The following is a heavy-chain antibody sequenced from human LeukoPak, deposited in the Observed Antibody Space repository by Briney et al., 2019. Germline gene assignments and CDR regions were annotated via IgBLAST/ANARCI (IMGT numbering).Heavy chain of an antibody. CDR3: ARHGNNYYDSSGYLSFDY. Sequence: PSETLSLTCTVYGGSFSGYYWSWIRQPPGKGLEWIGEINHSGSTNYNPSLKSRVTISVDTSKNQFSLKLSSVTAADTAVYYCARHGNNYYDSSGYLSFDYWGQGTLVTVSS. D-gene: IGHD3-22*01. V-gene: IGHV4-34*01. CDR2: INHSGST. J-gene: IGHJ4*02. CDR1: GGSFSGYY.